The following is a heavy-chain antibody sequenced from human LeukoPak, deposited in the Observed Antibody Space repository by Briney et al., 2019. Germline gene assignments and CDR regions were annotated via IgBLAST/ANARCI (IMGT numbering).Heavy chain of an antibody. V-gene: IGHV1-2*02. J-gene: IGHJ4*02. Sequence: GASVKVSCKASGYTFTGYYMHWVRQAPGQGLEWMGWINPNSGGTNYAQKFQGRVTMTRDTSISTAYMELSRLRSDDTAVYYCAREPGGSGSYYRLIDYWGQGTLVTVSS. CDR1: GYTFTGYY. D-gene: IGHD3-10*01. CDR2: INPNSGGT. CDR3: AREPGGSGSYYRLIDY.